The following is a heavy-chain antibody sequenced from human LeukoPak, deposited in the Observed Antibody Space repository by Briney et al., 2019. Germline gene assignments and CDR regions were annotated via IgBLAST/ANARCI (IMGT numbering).Heavy chain of an antibody. CDR3: ARPGCSGGSCYSGFDY. D-gene: IGHD2-15*01. CDR1: GYIITSYW. Sequence: GESQKISYKGSGYIITSYWICGVRQMAGKGLEWMGIIYPGDSDTRYSPSFQGQVTISADESISTAYLQWSSLKASDTAMYYCARPGCSGGSCYSGFDYWGQGTLVTVSS. J-gene: IGHJ4*02. CDR2: IYPGDSDT. V-gene: IGHV5-51*01.